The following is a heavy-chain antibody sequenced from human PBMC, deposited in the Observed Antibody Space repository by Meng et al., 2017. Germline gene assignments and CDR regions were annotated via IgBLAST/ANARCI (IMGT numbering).Heavy chain of an antibody. CDR1: GGSFSGYY. V-gene: IGHV4-34*01. Sequence: SETLSLTCAVYGGSFSGYYWSWIRQPPGKGLEWIGEINHSGSTNYNPSLKSRVTISVDKSKNQFSLKLSSVTAADTAVYYCARAPYYYDSSGYYVDWGQGTLVTVSS. D-gene: IGHD3-22*01. CDR2: INHSGST. J-gene: IGHJ4*02. CDR3: ARAPYYYDSSGYYVD.